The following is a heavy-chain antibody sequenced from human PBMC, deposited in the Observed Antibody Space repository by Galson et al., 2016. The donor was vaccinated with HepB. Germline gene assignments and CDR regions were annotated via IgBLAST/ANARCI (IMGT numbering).Heavy chain of an antibody. Sequence: QAPGKGLEWVAVIWYDGTDKYYVDSVKGRFTISRDNSKNTLSLQMSSLRPEDSGFYYCAGERLKFFEHWGRGTLVTVSS. CDR3: AGERLKFFEH. V-gene: IGHV3-33*01. J-gene: IGHJ4*02. CDR2: IWYDGTDK.